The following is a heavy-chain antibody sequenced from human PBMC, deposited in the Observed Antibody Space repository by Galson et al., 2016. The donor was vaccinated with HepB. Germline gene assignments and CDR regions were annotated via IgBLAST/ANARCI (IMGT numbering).Heavy chain of an antibody. J-gene: IGHJ5*02. Sequence: SVKVSCKASGYTFTSYGISWVRQAPGQGLEWMGWISGDNGNTNYAQKLQGRVTMTKDTSTSTAYMELRGLRSGDTAGYYCALGYCSGGSCYRNWFDPWGQGTLVTVSS. V-gene: IGHV1-18*01. CDR2: ISGDNGNT. CDR3: ALGYCSGGSCYRNWFDP. CDR1: GYTFTSYG. D-gene: IGHD2-15*01.